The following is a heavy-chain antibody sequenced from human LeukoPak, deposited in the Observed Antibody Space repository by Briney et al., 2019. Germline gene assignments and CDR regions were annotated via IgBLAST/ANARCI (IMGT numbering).Heavy chain of an antibody. CDR3: TTGPGNSGY. J-gene: IGHJ4*02. CDR2: IKSTTVDATP. D-gene: IGHD4-23*01. Sequence: PGGSRRLSCAVSGLTFGNAWMSWVRQAPGKGLEWVGRIKSTTVDATPEYAAPVKGRFTISRDDSKNTVYLQMNSLKTEDTAVYYCTTGPGNSGYWGQGTLVTVSS. CDR1: GLTFGNAW. V-gene: IGHV3-15*01.